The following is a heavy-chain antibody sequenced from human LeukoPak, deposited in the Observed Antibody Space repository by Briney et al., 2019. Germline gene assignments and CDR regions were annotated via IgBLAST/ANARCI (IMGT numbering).Heavy chain of an antibody. J-gene: IGHJ4*02. Sequence: SETLSLTCTVSGGSISSYYWRWIRQPPGKGLEWIGYIYYSGSTNYNPSLKSRVTISVDTSKNQFSLKLSSVTAADTAVYYCARQENDYYFDYWGQGTLVTVSS. CDR3: ARQENDYYFDY. D-gene: IGHD1-1*01. V-gene: IGHV4-59*08. CDR1: GGSISSYY. CDR2: IYYSGST.